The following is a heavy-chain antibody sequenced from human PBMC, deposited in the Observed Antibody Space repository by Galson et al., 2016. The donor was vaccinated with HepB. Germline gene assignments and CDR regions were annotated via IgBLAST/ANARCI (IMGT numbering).Heavy chain of an antibody. Sequence: LEWMGIINPSGGTTSYAQKFQGRVTMTRDTSTSTVYMELSSLRSEDTAVYYCARDRAAAGNDAFDIWGQGTMVTVSS. J-gene: IGHJ3*02. D-gene: IGHD6-13*01. CDR3: ARDRAAAGNDAFDI. V-gene: IGHV1-46*01. CDR2: INPSGGTT.